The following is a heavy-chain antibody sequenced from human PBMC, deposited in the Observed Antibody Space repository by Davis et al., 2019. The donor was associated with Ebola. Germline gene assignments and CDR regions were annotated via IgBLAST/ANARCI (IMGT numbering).Heavy chain of an antibody. J-gene: IGHJ4*02. Sequence: ASVTVSCKAPRYTFTSSGISSVRQPPGQGLECLGWISAYNGNTNYAQKLQGRVTMTRDTSTSTVYMELSSLRSEDTAVYYCARTSITMVRGDLDYWGQGTLVTVSS. CDR2: ISAYNGNT. CDR3: ARTSITMVRGDLDY. CDR1: RYTFTSSG. V-gene: IGHV1-18*01. D-gene: IGHD3-10*01.